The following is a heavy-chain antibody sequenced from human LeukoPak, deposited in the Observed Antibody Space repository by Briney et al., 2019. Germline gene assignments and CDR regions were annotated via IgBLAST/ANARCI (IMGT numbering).Heavy chain of an antibody. V-gene: IGHV4-59*01. D-gene: IGHD2-21*01. CDR2: IYYSGST. CDR3: ARGAYPDAFDI. CDR1: GGSISRYY. J-gene: IGHJ3*02. Sequence: SETLSLTCTVSGGSISRYYWSWIRQPPGKGLEWIGYIYYSGSTNYNPPLKSRVTISVDTSKSQFSLKLSSVTAADTAVYYCARGAYPDAFDIWGQGTMVTVSS.